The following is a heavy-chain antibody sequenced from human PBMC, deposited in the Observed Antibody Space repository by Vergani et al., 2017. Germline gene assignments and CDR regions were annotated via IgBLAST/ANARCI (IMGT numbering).Heavy chain of an antibody. D-gene: IGHD2-8*01. CDR3: ARQSRDVFCTNGVCPLGY. J-gene: IGHJ4*02. V-gene: IGHV4-59*01. CDR2: IYNTGTL. Sequence: QVQLQESGPGVVKPSETLSLTCSVSGGFMPGFYWSWIRQSPGKRLEWIGYIYNTGTLKYNPSLKSRVTISIDTSKNQFSLNLTSVTAADTAVYYCARQSRDVFCTNGVCPLGYWGQGALVTVSS. CDR1: GGFMPGFY.